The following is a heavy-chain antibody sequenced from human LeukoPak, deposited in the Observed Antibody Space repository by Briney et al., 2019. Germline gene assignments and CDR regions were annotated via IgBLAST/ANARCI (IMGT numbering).Heavy chain of an antibody. CDR2: VNPSAGST. CDR1: GYTFTSYY. D-gene: IGHD6-19*01. CDR3: ARGGGTAVADRKSKFDD. J-gene: IGHJ4*02. V-gene: IGHV1-46*01. Sequence: ASVKVSCEASGYTFTSYYIHWVRQAPGQGLEWMGIVNPSAGSTSYAQKFQGRVTMTRDTSTSTVYMELSSLRSEDTAVYYCARGGGTAVADRKSKFDDWGQGTLVTVSS.